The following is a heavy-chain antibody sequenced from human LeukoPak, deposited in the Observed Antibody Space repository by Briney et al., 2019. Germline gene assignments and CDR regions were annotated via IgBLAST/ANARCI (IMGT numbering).Heavy chain of an antibody. J-gene: IGHJ4*02. Sequence: PGGSLRLSCAASGFTFSSYAMNWVRQAPGKGLEWVSSISGSGSNTYYVDSMEGRFTISRDNSKNTVSLQMNSLRAEDTAVYYCTKAQRGYQRAIDYWGQGILVTVSS. CDR1: GFTFSSYA. CDR3: TKAQRGYQRAIDY. V-gene: IGHV3-23*01. D-gene: IGHD6-25*01. CDR2: ISGSGSNT.